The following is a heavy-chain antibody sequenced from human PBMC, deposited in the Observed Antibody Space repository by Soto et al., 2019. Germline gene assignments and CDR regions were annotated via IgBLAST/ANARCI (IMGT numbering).Heavy chain of an antibody. Sequence: GGSLRLSCAASGFTFSSYAMSWVRQAPGKGLEWVSAISGGGGGTYDADSVKGRFTISRDNSKNTLNLQMNSLRAEDTAVYYCAKLARYCSSTSCYDIVVVVAATPGYFDYWGQGTLVTVSS. V-gene: IGHV3-23*01. CDR2: ISGGGGGT. CDR1: GFTFSSYA. D-gene: IGHD2-15*01. J-gene: IGHJ4*02. CDR3: AKLARYCSSTSCYDIVVVVAATPGYFDY.